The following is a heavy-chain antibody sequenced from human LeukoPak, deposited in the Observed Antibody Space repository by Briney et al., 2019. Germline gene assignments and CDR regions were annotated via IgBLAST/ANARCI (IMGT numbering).Heavy chain of an antibody. V-gene: IGHV1-46*01. CDR1: GYTFTSYY. D-gene: IGHD2-15*01. Sequence: ASVRVSCKASGYTFTSYYMHWVRQAPGQGLEWMGIINPSGGSTSYAQKFQGRVTMTRDTSTSTVYMELSSLRSEDTAVYYCARSPSWYSHYYYYCYMDVWGKGTTVTVSS. CDR3: ARSPSWYSHYYYYCYMDV. J-gene: IGHJ6*03. CDR2: INPSGGST.